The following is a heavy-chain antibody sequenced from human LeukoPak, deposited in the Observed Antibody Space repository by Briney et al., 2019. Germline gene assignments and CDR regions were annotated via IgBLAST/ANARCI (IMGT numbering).Heavy chain of an antibody. Sequence: GGSLRLSCAASGFTFSSYAMSSVRQAPGKGLEWVSAISGSGGSTYYADSVKGRFTISRDNSKNTLYLQMNSLRAEDTAVYYCAKDPLGIAAAGGNYYYYGMDVWGQGTTVTVSS. D-gene: IGHD6-13*01. CDR1: GFTFSSYA. CDR3: AKDPLGIAAAGGNYYYYGMDV. J-gene: IGHJ6*02. CDR2: ISGSGGST. V-gene: IGHV3-23*01.